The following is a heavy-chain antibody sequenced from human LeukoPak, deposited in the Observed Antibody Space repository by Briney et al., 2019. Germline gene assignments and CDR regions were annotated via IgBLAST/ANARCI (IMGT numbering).Heavy chain of an antibody. D-gene: IGHD6-19*01. CDR1: GFTFSSYH. CDR3: ARVLGAVAGTANY. V-gene: IGHV3-48*01. CDR2: ISGSGSNI. J-gene: IGHJ4*02. Sequence: GALRLSCAASGFTFSSYHMNWVRRAPGKGLEWVSYISGSGSNIYYADSVKGRFTISRDNAKNSLYLQMNSLRADDTAVYYCARVLGAVAGTANYWGQGTLVTVSS.